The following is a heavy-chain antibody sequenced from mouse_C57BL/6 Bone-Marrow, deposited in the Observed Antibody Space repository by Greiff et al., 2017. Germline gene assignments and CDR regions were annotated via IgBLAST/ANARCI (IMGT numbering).Heavy chain of an antibody. Sequence: EVKLQESGGGLVKPGGSLKLSCAASGFTFSDYGMRWVRQAPEKGLEWVAYISSGSSTIYYADTVKGRFTISRDNAKNTLFLQMTSLRSEDTAMYYCARSSYVRYFDVWGTGTTVTVSS. V-gene: IGHV5-17*01. CDR3: ARSSYVRYFDV. CDR1: GFTFSDYG. D-gene: IGHD1-1*01. J-gene: IGHJ1*03. CDR2: ISSGSSTI.